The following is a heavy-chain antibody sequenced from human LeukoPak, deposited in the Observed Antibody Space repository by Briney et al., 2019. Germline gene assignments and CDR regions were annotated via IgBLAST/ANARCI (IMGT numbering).Heavy chain of an antibody. D-gene: IGHD3-3*01. Sequence: PGESLKISFKGSGYGFTSYWIGWVRQMPGRGLEWMGIIYPGDSDTRYSPSFQGQVTISADKSISTAYLQWSSLKASDTAMYYCARLGSEYYDFWSGYYPTSNWFDPWGQGTLVTVSS. CDR2: IYPGDSDT. V-gene: IGHV5-51*01. CDR3: ARLGSEYYDFWSGYYPTSNWFDP. J-gene: IGHJ5*02. CDR1: GYGFTSYW.